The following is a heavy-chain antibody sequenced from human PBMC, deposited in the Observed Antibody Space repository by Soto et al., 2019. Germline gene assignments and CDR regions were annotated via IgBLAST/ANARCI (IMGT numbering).Heavy chain of an antibody. V-gene: IGHV4-39*01. J-gene: IGHJ4*02. D-gene: IGHD2-2*01. CDR1: GGSISSSSYY. CDR2: IYYSGST. Sequence: SETLSLTCTVSGGSISSSSYYWGWIRQPPGKGLEWIGSIYYSGSTYYNPSLKSRVTISVDTSKNQFSLKLSSVTAADTAVYYCARGYCSSTSCLYFDYWGQGTLVTVS. CDR3: ARGYCSSTSCLYFDY.